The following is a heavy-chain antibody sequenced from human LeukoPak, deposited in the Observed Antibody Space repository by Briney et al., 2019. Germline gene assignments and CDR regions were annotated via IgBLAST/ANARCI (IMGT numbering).Heavy chain of an antibody. J-gene: IGHJ4*01. CDR2: ISGSGAST. Sequence: GGSLRLSCAASGFTFSNYAMNWVRQAPGEGLEWASAISGSGASTDYADSVKGRFTISRDNSKNSLYLQMNSLRAEDTAVYYCAKRQWELHRLSAFDYWGHGTLVTVSS. D-gene: IGHD1-26*01. CDR3: AKRQWELHRLSAFDY. CDR1: GFTFSNYA. V-gene: IGHV3-23*01.